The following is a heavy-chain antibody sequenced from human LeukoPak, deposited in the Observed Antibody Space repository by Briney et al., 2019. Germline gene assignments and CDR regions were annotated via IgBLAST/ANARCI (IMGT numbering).Heavy chain of an antibody. J-gene: IGHJ6*02. CDR3: AKEPQYCTNGVCYSHGMDV. D-gene: IGHD2-8*01. V-gene: IGHV3-23*01. Sequence: GGSLRLSCAASGFTFSSYAMSWVRQAPGKGLEWVSAISGSGGSTYYADSVKGRFTISRDNSNNTLYLQMNSLRAEDTAVYYCAKEPQYCTNGVCYSHGMDVWGQGTTVTVSS. CDR2: ISGSGGST. CDR1: GFTFSSYA.